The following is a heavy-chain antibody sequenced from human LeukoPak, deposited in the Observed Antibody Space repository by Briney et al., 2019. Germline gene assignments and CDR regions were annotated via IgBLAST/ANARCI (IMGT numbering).Heavy chain of an antibody. CDR3: ARDGFWAFDY. J-gene: IGHJ4*02. CDR1: GGSFSGYY. CDR2: INHSGST. Sequence: PSETLSLTCAVYGGSFSGYYWSWIRQPPGKGLEWIGEINHSGSTNYNPSLKSRVTISVDTSKNQFSLKLSSVTAADTAVYYCARDGFWAFDYWGQGTLVTVSS. D-gene: IGHD3-3*01. V-gene: IGHV4-34*01.